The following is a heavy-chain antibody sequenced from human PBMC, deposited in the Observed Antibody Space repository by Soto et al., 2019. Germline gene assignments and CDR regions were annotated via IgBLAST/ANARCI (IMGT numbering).Heavy chain of an antibody. J-gene: IGHJ4*02. Sequence: QVQLVESGGGVVQPGRSLTLSCAVSGFTFSSYGMHWVRQAPGKGLEWVAVISYDGSNQYYSDSVKGRFTLSRDNSKNMLYLQMNSLRTEDTAVYYCAKENGKSGKTFGSSTFDLWGQGTLVTVSS. CDR1: GFTFSSYG. CDR3: AKENGKSGKTFGSSTFDL. V-gene: IGHV3-30*18. CDR2: ISYDGSNQ. D-gene: IGHD3-10*01.